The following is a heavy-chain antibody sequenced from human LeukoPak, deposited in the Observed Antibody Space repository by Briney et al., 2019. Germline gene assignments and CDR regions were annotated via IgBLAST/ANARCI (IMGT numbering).Heavy chain of an antibody. CDR3: ALIEGDDFLDN. J-gene: IGHJ4*02. D-gene: IGHD2-21*02. V-gene: IGHV1-18*01. CDR2: ISAYTGNT. Sequence: GASVKVSCKSSVNIFPKFGVNWVRRAPGRGLEWMGWISAYTGNTFYATRVQDRVTMTTDTSTNTAYMELRSLRSDDTAFYCCALIEGDDFLDNWGQGTLVTVSS. CDR1: VNIFPKFG.